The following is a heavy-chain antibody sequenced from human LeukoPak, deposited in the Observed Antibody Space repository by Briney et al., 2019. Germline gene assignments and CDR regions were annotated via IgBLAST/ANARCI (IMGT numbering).Heavy chain of an antibody. J-gene: IGHJ4*02. CDR1: GFTFSSYA. V-gene: IGHV3-48*03. CDR2: ISPAENT. Sequence: GGSLRLSCTASGFTFSSYAIHWVRQAPGKGLEWLSYISPAENTHYADSVKGRFTISRDNAKNSVFLQMNSLRGEDTAVYYCGRFKTYFDSWGQGTLVTVSS. CDR3: GRFKTYFDS.